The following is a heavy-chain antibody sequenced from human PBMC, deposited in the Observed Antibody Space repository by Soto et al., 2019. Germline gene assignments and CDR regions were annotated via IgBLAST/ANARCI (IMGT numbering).Heavy chain of an antibody. V-gene: IGHV5-51*01. CDR3: ARLGFNYDFFFGFNDAEHTEIFDV. CDR2: IYPGDSYT. D-gene: IGHD3-3*01. J-gene: IGHJ3*01. CDR1: GYKVSTWHNFTSYW. Sequence: GESLKISCMGSGYKVSTWHNFTSYWIAWVRQMPGEGLEWMGIIYPGDSYTRYIPSFKGQVTISADKSINSVYLQWSSLKASDTATYYCARLGFNYDFFFGFNDAEHTEIFDVWRQGILVTVFS.